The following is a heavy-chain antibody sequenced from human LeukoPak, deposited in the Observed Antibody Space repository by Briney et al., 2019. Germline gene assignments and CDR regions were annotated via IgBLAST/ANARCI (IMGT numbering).Heavy chain of an antibody. D-gene: IGHD3-3*01. Sequence: ASVKVSCKASGYTFTSYGISWVRPAPGRGLEGMGWISAYNGNTNYAQKLQGRATMTTDTSTSTAYMELRSLRSDDTAVYYCARDAVMIFGVVIPNPNWFDPWGQGTLVTVSS. CDR2: ISAYNGNT. V-gene: IGHV1-18*01. J-gene: IGHJ5*02. CDR3: ARDAVMIFGVVIPNPNWFDP. CDR1: GYTFTSYG.